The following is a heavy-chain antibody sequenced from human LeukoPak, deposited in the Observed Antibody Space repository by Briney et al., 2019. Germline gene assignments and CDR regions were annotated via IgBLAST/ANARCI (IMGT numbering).Heavy chain of an antibody. V-gene: IGHV3-74*01. CDR2: INSDGSST. J-gene: IGHJ4*02. D-gene: IGHD2-2*01. CDR1: GFTFSSYW. CDR3: ARDDLYCSSTSCYPPI. Sequence: PGGSLRLSCAASGFTFSSYWMPWVRQAPGKGLVWVSRINSDGSSTGYADSVKGRFTISRDNAKNTLYLQMNSLRAEDTAVYYCARDDLYCSSTSCYPPIWGQGTLVTVSS.